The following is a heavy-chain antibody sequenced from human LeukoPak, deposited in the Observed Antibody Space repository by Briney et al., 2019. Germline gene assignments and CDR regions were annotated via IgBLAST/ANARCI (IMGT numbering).Heavy chain of an antibody. CDR1: GYTFTGYY. Sequence: ASVKVSCKASGYTFTGYYMHWVRQAPGQGLEWMGWINPNSGGTNYAQKFQGRVTMTRDTSISTAYMELSRLRSDDTAVYYCARSLTPYYDILTGYDNWFDPWGRGTLVTVSS. CDR2: INPNSGGT. D-gene: IGHD3-9*01. CDR3: ARSLTPYYDILTGYDNWFDP. J-gene: IGHJ5*02. V-gene: IGHV1-2*02.